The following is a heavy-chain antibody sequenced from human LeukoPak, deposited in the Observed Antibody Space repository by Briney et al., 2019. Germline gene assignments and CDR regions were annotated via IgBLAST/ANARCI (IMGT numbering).Heavy chain of an antibody. CDR1: GFTFSSYA. V-gene: IGHV3-23*01. CDR2: ISGSGGST. D-gene: IGHD1-26*01. J-gene: IGHJ4*02. Sequence: GGSLRLSCAASGFTFSSYAMSWVRKAPGKGLEWVSAISGSGGSTYYADSVKGRFTISRDNSKNTLYLQMNSLRAEDTAVYYCAKDPVGATRFDYWGQGTLVTVSS. CDR3: AKDPVGATRFDY.